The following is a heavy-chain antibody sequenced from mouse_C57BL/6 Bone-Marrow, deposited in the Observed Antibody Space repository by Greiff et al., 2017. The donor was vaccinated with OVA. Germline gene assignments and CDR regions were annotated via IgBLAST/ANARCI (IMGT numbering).Heavy chain of an antibody. D-gene: IGHD2-1*01. CDR3: ARGELRIYYGNFDAMDY. Sequence: QVQLQQSGAELVRPGTSVKVSCKASGYAFTNYLIEWVKQRPGQGLEWIGVINPGSGGTNYNEKFQGKATLTADKSSSTAYMQLSSLTSEDSAVYFCARGELRIYYGNFDAMDYWGQGTSVTVSS. CDR1: GYAFTNYL. V-gene: IGHV1-54*01. CDR2: INPGSGGT. J-gene: IGHJ4*01.